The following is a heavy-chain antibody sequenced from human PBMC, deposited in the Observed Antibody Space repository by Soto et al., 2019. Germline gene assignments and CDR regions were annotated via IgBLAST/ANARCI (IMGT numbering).Heavy chain of an antibody. CDR3: ATYCSAGSCYLDY. CDR1: GGSISSGGYY. Sequence: QVQLQESGPGLVKPSQTLSVTCTVSGGSISSGGYYWSWIRRQPGKGLEWIGYIYYSGSTYYNPSLKSRVTISVDTSKNQFSLKLSSVTAADTAVYYCATYCSAGSCYLDYWGQGTLVTVSS. J-gene: IGHJ4*02. V-gene: IGHV4-31*03. D-gene: IGHD2-15*01. CDR2: IYYSGST.